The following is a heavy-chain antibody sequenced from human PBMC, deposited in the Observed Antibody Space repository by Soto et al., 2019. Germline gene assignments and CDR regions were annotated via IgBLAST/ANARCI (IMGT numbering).Heavy chain of an antibody. CDR3: AKNQERELPRVIDF. J-gene: IGHJ4*02. D-gene: IGHD1-7*01. CDR1: GFTFNSCA. V-gene: IGHV3-23*01. CDR2: ISGSSSTT. Sequence: PGGSLRLSCAASGFTFNSCAMSWVRQAPGKGLEWVSAISGSSSTTYYADSVRGRFTISRDRSKNSLYLQMSSLRAEDTALYYCAKNQERELPRVIDFWGQGTLVTVSS.